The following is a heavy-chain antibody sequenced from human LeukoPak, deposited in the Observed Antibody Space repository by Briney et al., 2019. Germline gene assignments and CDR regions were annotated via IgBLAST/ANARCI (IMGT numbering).Heavy chain of an antibody. V-gene: IGHV4-59*04. CDR2: ICHSGST. D-gene: IGHD2-2*01. CDR3: AGYCSSTSCYPVSDY. J-gene: IGHJ4*02. Sequence: SETLSLTCTVSGGSISSYYWSWIRQPPGKGLEWIGYICHSGSTYYNPSLKSRVTISVDRSKNQFSLKLSSVTAADTAVYYCAGYCSSTSCYPVSDYWGQGTLVTVSS. CDR1: GGSISSYY.